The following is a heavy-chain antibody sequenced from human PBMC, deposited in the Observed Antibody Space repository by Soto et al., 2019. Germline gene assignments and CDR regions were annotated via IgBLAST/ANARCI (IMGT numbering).Heavy chain of an antibody. CDR2: ISSSSSNT. CDR3: ARWVVGEARYLDY. V-gene: IGHV3-48*01. Sequence: EVQLVESGGGLVQPGGSLRLYCAASGFTFSAYSMNWVRQAPGKGLEWVSDISSSSSNTYYADSVKGRFTISRDNAKNSLYLQMNSLRADDTAVYHCARWVVGEARYLDYWVQGTLVTVSS. D-gene: IGHD2-2*01. J-gene: IGHJ4*02. CDR1: GFTFSAYS.